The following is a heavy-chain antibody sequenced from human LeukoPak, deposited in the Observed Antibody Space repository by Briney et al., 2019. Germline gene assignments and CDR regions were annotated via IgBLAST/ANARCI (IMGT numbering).Heavy chain of an antibody. CDR1: GFTFSSYA. V-gene: IGHV3-23*01. Sequence: PGGSLRLSCAASGFTFSSYAMSGVRQARGKGLEWVSAISGSGGSTYYADSVTGRFTISRDNSKNTLYLQMNSLRAEDTAVYYCAKDASTWSSLPGWKDYWGQGTLVTVSS. J-gene: IGHJ4*02. CDR2: ISGSGGST. CDR3: AKDASTWSSLPGWKDY. D-gene: IGHD3-3*01.